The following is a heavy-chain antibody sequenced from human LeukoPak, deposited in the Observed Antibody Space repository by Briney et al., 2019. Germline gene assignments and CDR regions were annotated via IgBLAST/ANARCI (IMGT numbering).Heavy chain of an antibody. J-gene: IGHJ4*02. Sequence: SETLSLTCAVYGGHFSGYDCSWMRQPPGKGLEWIGEINHGGSTNYNPSLKSRVTISVDTSKNQFSLKLSSVTAADTTVYYFARGLRGWYYYDRSGYSHFDYWGQGTLVTVSS. CDR1: GGHFSGYD. CDR2: INHGGST. D-gene: IGHD3-22*01. V-gene: IGHV4-34*01. CDR3: ARGLRGWYYYDRSGYSHFDY.